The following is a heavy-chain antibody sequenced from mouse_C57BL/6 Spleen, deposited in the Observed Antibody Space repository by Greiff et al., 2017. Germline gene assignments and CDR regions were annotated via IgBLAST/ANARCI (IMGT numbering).Heavy chain of an antibody. D-gene: IGHD1-1*01. CDR1: GFTFSDYG. J-gene: IGHJ1*03. CDR3: ARRGGYYYGSSWYFDV. V-gene: IGHV5-15*04. CDR2: ISNLAYSI. Sequence: EVMLVESGGGLVQPGGSLKLSCAASGFTFSDYGMAWVRQAPRKGPEWVAFISNLAYSIYYADTVTGRFTISRENAKNTLYLVMSSLRSEDTAMYYCARRGGYYYGSSWYFDVWGTGTTVTVSS.